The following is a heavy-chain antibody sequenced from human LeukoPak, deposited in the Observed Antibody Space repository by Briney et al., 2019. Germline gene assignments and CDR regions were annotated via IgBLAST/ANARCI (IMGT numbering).Heavy chain of an antibody. CDR3: ARAPLRDYYGSGNWFDP. V-gene: IGHV4-31*03. J-gene: IGHJ5*02. CDR1: GGSISSGGYY. CDR2: IYYSGST. Sequence: SETLSLTCTVSGGSISSGGYYWSWIRQHPGKGLEWIGYIYYSGSTYYNPSLKSRVTISVDTSKNQFSLKLSSVTAADTAVYYCARAPLRDYYGSGNWFDPWGQGTLVTVSS. D-gene: IGHD3-10*01.